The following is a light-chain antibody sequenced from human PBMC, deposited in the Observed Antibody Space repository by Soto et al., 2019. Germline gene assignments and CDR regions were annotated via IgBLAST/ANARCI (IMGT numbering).Light chain of an antibody. Sequence: QSVLTQPRSVSAAPGQKVTISCSGSSSNIGGNSVSWYQPLPATAPKLLIYDDNKRPSGIPDPFSGSKSGTSATLGITGFQTGDEADYYCGSWDSSLSAYVFGTGTKVTVL. J-gene: IGLJ1*01. CDR3: GSWDSSLSAYV. V-gene: IGLV1-51*01. CDR1: SSNIGGNS. CDR2: DDN.